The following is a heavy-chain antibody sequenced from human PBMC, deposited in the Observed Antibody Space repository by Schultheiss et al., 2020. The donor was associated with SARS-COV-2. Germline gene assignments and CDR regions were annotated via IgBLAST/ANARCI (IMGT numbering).Heavy chain of an antibody. V-gene: IGHV3-74*01. CDR3: AKKASIAVAGYGMDV. CDR2: ININGGRT. J-gene: IGHJ6*02. D-gene: IGHD6-19*01. CDR1: GFTVSSYW. Sequence: GGSLRLSCEASGFTVSSYWMHWVRQAPGKGLVWVSRININGGRTDYADSVRGRFAISRDSAKNTLYLQMDSLRDEDTALYYCAKKASIAVAGYGMDVWGQGTTVTVSS.